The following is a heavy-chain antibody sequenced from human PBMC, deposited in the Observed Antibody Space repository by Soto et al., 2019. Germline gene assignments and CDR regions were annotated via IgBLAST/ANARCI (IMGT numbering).Heavy chain of an antibody. D-gene: IGHD2-15*01. CDR3: ASEVAVAPPIVRYYGMDV. CDR2: INPSGGST. J-gene: IGHJ6*02. CDR1: GGTFRSYS. Sequence: QVQLVQSGAEVKKPGSSVKVSCKASGGTFRSYSISWVRQAPGQGLEWMGIINPSGGSTTYAQKFQGRVTMTRDTSTSSVFMELSSLRSEDTAVYYCASEVAVAPPIVRYYGMDVWGQGTTVTVSS. V-gene: IGHV1-46*01.